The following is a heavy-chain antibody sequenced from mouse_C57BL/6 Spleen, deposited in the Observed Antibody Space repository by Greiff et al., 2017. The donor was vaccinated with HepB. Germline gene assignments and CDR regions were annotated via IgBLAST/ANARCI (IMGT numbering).Heavy chain of an antibody. CDR2: IYPGDGDT. Sequence: VQLQQSGPELVKPGASVKISCKASGYAFSSSWMNWVKQRPGKGLEWIGRIYPGDGDTNYNGKFKGKATLTADKSSSTAYMQLSSLTSEDSAVYFCAREGGESEGDYFDYWGQGTTLTVSS. D-gene: IGHD2-13*01. J-gene: IGHJ2*01. V-gene: IGHV1-82*01. CDR3: AREGGESEGDYFDY. CDR1: GYAFSSSW.